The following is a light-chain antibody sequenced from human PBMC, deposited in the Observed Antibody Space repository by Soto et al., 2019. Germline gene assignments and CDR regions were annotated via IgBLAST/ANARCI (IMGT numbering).Light chain of an antibody. V-gene: IGKV3-15*01. J-gene: IGKJ1*01. CDR1: QSVSSD. CDR3: QHYNSYSEA. Sequence: EIVMTQSPATLSVSPGERATLSYGASQSVSSDLAWYHQKPGQAPRLLIYGASTRATGIPARFSGSGSGTEFTLAISSLQSEDFATYYCQHYNSYSEAFGQGTKVDIK. CDR2: GAS.